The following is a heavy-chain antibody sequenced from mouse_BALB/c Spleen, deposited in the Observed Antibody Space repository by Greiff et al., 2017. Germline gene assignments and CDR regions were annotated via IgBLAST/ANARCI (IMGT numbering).Heavy chain of an antibody. Sequence: QVQLQQSGAELVRPGSSVKISCKASGYAFSSYWMNWVKQRPGQGLEWIGQIYPGDGDTNYNGKFKGKATLTADKSSSTAYMQLSSLTSEDSAVYFCARLYYYAMDYWGQGTSVTVSS. CDR3: ARLYYYAMDY. V-gene: IGHV1-80*01. CDR2: IYPGDGDT. CDR1: GYAFSSYW. J-gene: IGHJ4*01.